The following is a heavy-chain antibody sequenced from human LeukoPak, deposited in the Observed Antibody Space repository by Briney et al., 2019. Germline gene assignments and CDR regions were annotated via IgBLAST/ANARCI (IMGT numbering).Heavy chain of an antibody. CDR2: IHYSGST. Sequence: SETLSLTCTVSGGSISSYYWSWIRQPPGKGLEWIGYIHYSGSTNYNPSLKSRVTISVDTSKNQFSLKLSSVTAADTAVYYCARIPYSSGRDYFDYWGQGTLVTVSS. J-gene: IGHJ4*02. CDR3: ARIPYSSGRDYFDY. V-gene: IGHV4-59*08. D-gene: IGHD6-19*01. CDR1: GGSISSYY.